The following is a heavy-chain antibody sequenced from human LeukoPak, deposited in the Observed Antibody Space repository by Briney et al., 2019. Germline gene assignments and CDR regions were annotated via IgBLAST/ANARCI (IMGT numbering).Heavy chain of an antibody. D-gene: IGHD1-26*01. Sequence: ASVKVSCKASGYTFTSYYMHWLRQAPGQGLEWMGIINPSGGSTSYAHKFQGRVTMTRDTSTSTVYMELSSLRSEDTAVYYCARVTSEELGFWGQGTLVTVSS. CDR3: ARVTSEELGF. J-gene: IGHJ4*02. CDR2: INPSGGST. V-gene: IGHV1-46*03. CDR1: GYTFTSYY.